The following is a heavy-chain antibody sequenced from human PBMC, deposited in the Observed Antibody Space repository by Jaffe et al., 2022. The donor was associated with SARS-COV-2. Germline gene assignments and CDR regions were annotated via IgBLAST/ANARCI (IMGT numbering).Heavy chain of an antibody. D-gene: IGHD1-26*01. CDR3: AKEDSDSWRAFDI. CDR1: GFTFSSYG. J-gene: IGHJ3*02. CDR2: ISYDGSNK. V-gene: IGHV3-30*18. Sequence: QVQLVESGGGVVQPGRSLRLSCAASGFTFSSYGMHWVRQAPGKGLEWVAVISYDGSNKYYADSVKGRFTISRDNSKNTLYLQMNSLRAEDTAVYYCAKEDSDSWRAFDIWGQGTMVTVSS.